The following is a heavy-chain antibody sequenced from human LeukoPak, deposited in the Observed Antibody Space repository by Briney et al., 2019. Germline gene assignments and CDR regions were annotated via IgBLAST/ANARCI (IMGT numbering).Heavy chain of an antibody. CDR3: ARDPYYSFYFDY. D-gene: IGHD3-10*01. J-gene: IGHJ4*02. V-gene: IGHV3-21*01. CDR2: ISSSSSYI. CDR1: GFTFSIYS. Sequence: GGSLRLSCAASGFTFSIYSMNWVRQAPGKGLEWVSSISSSSSYIYYADSVKGRFTISRDNAKNSLYLQMNSLRAEDTAVYYCARDPYYSFYFDYWGQGTLVTVSS.